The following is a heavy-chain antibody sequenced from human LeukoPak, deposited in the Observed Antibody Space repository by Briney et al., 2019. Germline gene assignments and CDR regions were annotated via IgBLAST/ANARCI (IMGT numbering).Heavy chain of an antibody. CDR1: GNTLTSYD. D-gene: IGHD2-2*02. Sequence: ASVEFSGKASGNTLTSYDINCVRQVTGQGLQRIGSLTPKSGNTGYAQKFQGRVTITRNTSISTAYMELSSLRSEDTAVYYCARVYCSSTSCYTDPNWFDPWGQGTLVTVSS. V-gene: IGHV1-8*03. CDR3: ARVYCSSTSCYTDPNWFDP. J-gene: IGHJ5*02. CDR2: LTPKSGNT.